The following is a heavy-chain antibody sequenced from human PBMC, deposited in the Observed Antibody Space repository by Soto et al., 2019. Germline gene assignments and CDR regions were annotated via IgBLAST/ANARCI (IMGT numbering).Heavy chain of an antibody. J-gene: IGHJ4*02. CDR2: ISGSGGSR. CDR3: AKDRGDSYGCFGY. V-gene: IGHV3-23*01. D-gene: IGHD5-18*01. Sequence: EVQLLESGGGLVQPGGSLRLSCEASGCTFISYAMRWVRQAPGKVLEGVSAISGSGGSRYYADSVKGRFTIARDNSKNALYLQLNSLRTEDTAVYYCAKDRGDSYGCFGYWGRGALVTVCS. CDR1: GCTFISYA.